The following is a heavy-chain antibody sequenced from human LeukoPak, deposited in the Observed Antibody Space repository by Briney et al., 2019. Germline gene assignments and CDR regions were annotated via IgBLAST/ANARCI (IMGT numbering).Heavy chain of an antibody. J-gene: IGHJ4*02. V-gene: IGHV3-53*01. D-gene: IGHD2-15*01. Sequence: GGSLRLSCAASGFTVSSNYMNWVRQAPGKGLEWVSVIYGGGSTNYADSVKGRFTISRDNSKSTLYLQMDSLRVEDTAVYYCAIRYCSGGSCPNWGQGTLVTVSS. CDR3: AIRYCSGGSCPN. CDR1: GFTVSSNY. CDR2: IYGGGST.